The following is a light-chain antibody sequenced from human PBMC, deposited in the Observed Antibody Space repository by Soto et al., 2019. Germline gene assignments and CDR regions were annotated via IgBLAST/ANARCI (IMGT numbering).Light chain of an antibody. CDR3: AGWDDSLSGWV. V-gene: IGLV1-47*01. Sequence: QAVVTQPPSASGTPGQRVTISCSGSSSNFGSNYVYWYQQLPGTAPKVLIYRNNQRPSGVPDRFSGSKSGTSASLAISGLRSEDEADYFCAGWDDSLSGWVFGGGTKLTVL. J-gene: IGLJ3*02. CDR2: RNN. CDR1: SSNFGSNY.